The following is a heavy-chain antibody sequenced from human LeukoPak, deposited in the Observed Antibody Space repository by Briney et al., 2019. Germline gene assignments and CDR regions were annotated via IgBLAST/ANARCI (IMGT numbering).Heavy chain of an antibody. CDR2: ISGSGGST. V-gene: IGHV3-23*01. J-gene: IGHJ2*01. Sequence: GGSLRLSCAASGFTFSSYAMSWVRQAPGKGLEWVSAISGSGGSTYYADSVKGRFTISRDNSKNTLYLQMNSLRAEDTAVYYCVIAPYGSGKRGWYFDLWSRGTLVTVSS. CDR3: VIAPYGSGKRGWYFDL. CDR1: GFTFSSYA. D-gene: IGHD3-10*01.